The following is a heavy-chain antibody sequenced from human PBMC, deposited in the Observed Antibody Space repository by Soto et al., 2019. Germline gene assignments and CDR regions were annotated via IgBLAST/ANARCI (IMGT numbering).Heavy chain of an antibody. CDR2: ITGGGGDT. CDR3: AKGSANSRPYYFDY. V-gene: IGHV3-23*01. Sequence: VQLLESGGGLVQPGGSLRVSCAASGFTFSYYVMSWVRQAPGKGLEWVSAITGGGGDTYHADSVKGRFTISRDNTKNTLYLQMNSLRAEDTAVYYCAKGSANSRPYYFDYWGQGTLVTVSS. CDR1: GFTFSYYV. J-gene: IGHJ4*02. D-gene: IGHD6-13*01.